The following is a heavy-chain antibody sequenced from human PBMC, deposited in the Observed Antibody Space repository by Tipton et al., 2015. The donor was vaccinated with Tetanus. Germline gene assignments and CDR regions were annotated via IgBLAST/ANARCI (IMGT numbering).Heavy chain of an antibody. CDR2: ISNEGSTK. J-gene: IGHJ6*02. CDR3: ARADEFRSGYYTSYHYYAMDV. V-gene: IGHV3-74*03. CDR1: GFSFSDFW. D-gene: IGHD3-3*01. Sequence: EVQLVQSGGGLVQPGGSLRLSCAASGFSFSDFWLFWVRHVPGKGLEWVSGISNEGSTKTYADAVKGRFTISRDNAKSGLSLQMSSLRAEDRGVYYCARADEFRSGYYTSYHYYAMDVWGQGTTVTVS.